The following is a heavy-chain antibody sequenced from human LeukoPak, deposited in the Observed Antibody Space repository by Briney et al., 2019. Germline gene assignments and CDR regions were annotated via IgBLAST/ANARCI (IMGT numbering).Heavy chain of an antibody. J-gene: IGHJ6*03. D-gene: IGHD3-10*01. V-gene: IGHV3-23*01. Sequence: GGSLRLSCAASGFTFSSYAMSWVRQAPGKGLEWVSAISGSGGSTYYADSVKGRFTISRDNSKNTLYLQMNSLRAEDTAVYYCAKGGNYYGSGSYGYYYYYYMDVWGKGTTVTISS. CDR2: ISGSGGST. CDR3: AKGGNYYGSGSYGYYYYYYMDV. CDR1: GFTFSSYA.